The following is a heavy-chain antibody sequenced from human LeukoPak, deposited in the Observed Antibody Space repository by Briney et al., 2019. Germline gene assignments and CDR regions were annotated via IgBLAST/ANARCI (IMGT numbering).Heavy chain of an antibody. CDR2: IYGSGGT. CDR1: GGAISNFY. V-gene: IGHV4-4*07. Sequence: SETLSLTCTVSGGAISNFYWSCIRQSAGKGLEGLGQIYGSGGTNYNPSLKSRVTMSADKSKNQISLRLTSVTAADTAVYYCARNRTSYYGEIPFDVWGQGTMVTVSS. D-gene: IGHD3/OR15-3a*01. J-gene: IGHJ3*01. CDR3: ARNRTSYYGEIPFDV.